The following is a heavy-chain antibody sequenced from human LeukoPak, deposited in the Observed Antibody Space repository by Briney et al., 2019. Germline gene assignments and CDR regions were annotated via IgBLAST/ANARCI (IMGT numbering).Heavy chain of an antibody. J-gene: IGHJ5*02. D-gene: IGHD3-10*01. V-gene: IGHV3-7*01. CDR1: GFTFSSYS. CDR2: IKQDGSEK. CDR3: ARDRYYYGSGSPNWFDP. Sequence: GGSLRLSCAASGFTFSSYSMSWVRQAPGKGLEWVANIKQDGSEKYYVDSVKGRFTISRDNAKNSLYLQMNSLRAEDTAVYYCARDRYYYGSGSPNWFDPWGQGTLVTVSS.